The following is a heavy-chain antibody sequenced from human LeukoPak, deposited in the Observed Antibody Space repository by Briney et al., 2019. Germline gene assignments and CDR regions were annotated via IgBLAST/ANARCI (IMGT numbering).Heavy chain of an antibody. J-gene: IGHJ4*02. D-gene: IGHD6-13*01. CDR2: ISGSTAST. CDR3: ATADSSSWVPDY. V-gene: IGHV3-23*01. Sequence: AGSLSLSCAASGFTISGNAMSWVRQAPGKGLEGVSGISGSTASTYYADSVKGRFTISRDISKNTLILQMNSMRAEDTAVFYCATADSSSWVPDYWGQGTLVTVSS. CDR1: GFTISGNA.